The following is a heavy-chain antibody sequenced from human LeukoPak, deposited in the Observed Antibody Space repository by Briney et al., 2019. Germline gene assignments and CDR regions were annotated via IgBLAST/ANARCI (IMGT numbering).Heavy chain of an antibody. D-gene: IGHD3-22*01. V-gene: IGHV3-23*01. CDR3: AKGNYYDRSGYYGLDY. J-gene: IGHJ4*02. CDR1: GFAFSNAW. Sequence: GGSLRLSCAASGFAFSNAWMSWVRQAPGKGLEWVSPISASGGSTYYADSVKGRFTISRDNSKNMLYLQMNSLRAEDTAVYYCAKGNYYDRSGYYGLDYWGQGTLVTVSS. CDR2: ISASGGST.